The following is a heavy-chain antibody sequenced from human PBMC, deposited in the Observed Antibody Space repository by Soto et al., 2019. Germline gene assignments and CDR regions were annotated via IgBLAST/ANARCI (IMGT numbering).Heavy chain of an antibody. CDR1: GFTFSSYA. D-gene: IGHD2-21*01. Sequence: GGSLRLSCAASGFTFSSYAMNWVRQAPGKGLEWVSAISGSGGSTYYADSVKGRFTISRDNSKNTLYLQMNSLRAEDTAVYYCAKVPLTSCGGVTCYVPDWGQGTLVTVSS. J-gene: IGHJ4*02. CDR3: AKVPLTSCGGVTCYVPD. V-gene: IGHV3-23*01. CDR2: ISGSGGST.